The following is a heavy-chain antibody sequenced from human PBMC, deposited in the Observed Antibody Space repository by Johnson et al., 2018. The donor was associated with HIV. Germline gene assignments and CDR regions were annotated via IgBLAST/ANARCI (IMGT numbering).Heavy chain of an antibody. D-gene: IGHD4-17*01. CDR2: ISSDDTT. CDR1: GFTVNSNY. V-gene: IGHV3-53*01. Sequence: MQLVESGGGLIQPGGSLRLSCAASGFTVNSNYMTWVRQAPGKGLEWVSLISSDDTTYYTDSVEGRFTISRDNAKNSVFLQMNSLRAEDTAVYFCARDSTPWGGDYVGYAFDLWGQGTMVTVSS. J-gene: IGHJ3*01. CDR3: ARDSTPWGGDYVGYAFDL.